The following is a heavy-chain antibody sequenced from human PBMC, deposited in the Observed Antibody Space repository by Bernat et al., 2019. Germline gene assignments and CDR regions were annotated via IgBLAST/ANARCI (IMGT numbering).Heavy chain of an antibody. CDR1: GFTFSSYA. V-gene: IGHV3-23*04. D-gene: IGHD3-22*01. Sequence: EVQLVESGGGLVQPGGSLRLSCAASGFTFSSYAMSWVRQAPGKGLEWVSAISGSGSKTYYYADSVKGRFTISRDNSRNTLYLQMNSLRAEDTAVYYCAKEMTSSGYFDYWGQGTLVTVSS. CDR3: AKEMTSSGYFDY. J-gene: IGHJ4*02. CDR2: ISGSGSKT.